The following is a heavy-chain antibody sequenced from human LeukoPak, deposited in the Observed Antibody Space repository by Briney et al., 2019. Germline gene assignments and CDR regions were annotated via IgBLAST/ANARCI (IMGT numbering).Heavy chain of an antibody. Sequence: SETLSLTCTVSGGSISSYYWSWIRQPAGKGLEWIGRIYASGSTHYNPSLKSRVTMSVDTSKKQFSLNLGSVTAADTAVYYCARDQGGYLSWFDPWGQGTLVTVSS. J-gene: IGHJ5*02. D-gene: IGHD5-12*01. CDR3: ARDQGGYLSWFDP. V-gene: IGHV4-4*07. CDR1: GGSISSYY. CDR2: IYASGST.